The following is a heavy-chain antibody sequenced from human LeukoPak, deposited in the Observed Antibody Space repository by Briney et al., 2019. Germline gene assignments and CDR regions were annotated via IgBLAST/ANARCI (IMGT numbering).Heavy chain of an antibody. CDR2: IIPILGTA. CDR3: ASPRITIFGVGYFDY. Sequence: GASVKVSCKASGGTFSSYAISWVRQAPGQGLEWMGGIIPILGTANYAQKFQGRVTITTDESTSTAYMELSSLRSEDTAVYYCASPRITIFGVGYFDYWGQGTLVTVSS. CDR1: GGTFSSYA. D-gene: IGHD3-3*01. J-gene: IGHJ4*02. V-gene: IGHV1-69*05.